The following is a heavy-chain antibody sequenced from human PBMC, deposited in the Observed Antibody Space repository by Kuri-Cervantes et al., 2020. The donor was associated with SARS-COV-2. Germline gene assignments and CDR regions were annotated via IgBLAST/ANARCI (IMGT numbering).Heavy chain of an antibody. J-gene: IGHJ5*02. D-gene: IGHD1-7*01. CDR3: ARGRLTGTTLS. CDR1: GFSLSGYV. Sequence: GESLKISCTGPGFSLSGYVLHWVRQAPGKGLEWVAVISFDGSNKKYADFVEGRFTISRDNSKNTLYLQMNSLRAEDTAVYYCARGRLTGTTLSWGQGTLVTVSS. CDR2: ISFDGSNK. V-gene: IGHV3-30*04.